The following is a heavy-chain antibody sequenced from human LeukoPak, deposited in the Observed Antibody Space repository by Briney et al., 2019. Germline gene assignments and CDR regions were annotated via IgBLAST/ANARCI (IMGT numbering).Heavy chain of an antibody. D-gene: IGHD3-3*01. CDR3: ARAHGSYDFWSGYLNPHEYYYMDV. CDR2: IKQDGSEK. Sequence: PGGSLRLSCAASGFTFSSYWMSRVRQAPGKGLEWVANIKQDGSEKYYVDSVKGRFTISRDNAKNSLYLQMNSLRAEDTAVYYCARAHGSYDFWSGYLNPHEYYYMDVWGKGTTVTVSS. V-gene: IGHV3-7*01. J-gene: IGHJ6*03. CDR1: GFTFSSYW.